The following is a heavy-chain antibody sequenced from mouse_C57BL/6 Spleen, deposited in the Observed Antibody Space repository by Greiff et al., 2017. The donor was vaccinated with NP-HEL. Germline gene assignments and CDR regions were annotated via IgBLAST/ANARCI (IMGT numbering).Heavy chain of an antibody. CDR2: IHPSDSDT. Sequence: QVQLQQPGAELVKPGASVKVSCKASGYTFTSYWMHWVKQRPGQGLEWTGRIHPSDSDTNYNQKFKGKATLTVDKSSSTAYMQLSSLTSEDSAVYYCANPIHYYGSSSFDYWGQGTTLTVSS. CDR3: ANPIHYYGSSSFDY. D-gene: IGHD1-1*01. J-gene: IGHJ2*01. V-gene: IGHV1-74*01. CDR1: GYTFTSYW.